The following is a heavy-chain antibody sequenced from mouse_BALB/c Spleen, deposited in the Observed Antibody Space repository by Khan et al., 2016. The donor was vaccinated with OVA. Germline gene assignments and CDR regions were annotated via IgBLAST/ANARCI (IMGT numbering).Heavy chain of an antibody. V-gene: IGHV1-7*01. J-gene: IGHJ3*01. CDR2: INPSTDYT. CDR3: VNHCSSSAWYTY. CDR1: GYTFTSYW. Sequence: QVQLKQSGAELAKPGASVKMSCKASGYTFTSYWMHWVKQRPGQGLEWIGYINPSTDYTEYNQKFKDKATLTVDKSSSTAYIQLNGLTNEDTADYYCVNHCSSSAWYTYWGQGTLVTVSA. D-gene: IGHD1-1*01.